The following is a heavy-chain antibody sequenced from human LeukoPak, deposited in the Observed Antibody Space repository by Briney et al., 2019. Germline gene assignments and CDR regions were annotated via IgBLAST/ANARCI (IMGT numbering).Heavy chain of an antibody. CDR3: ARGAVVAATRVYYYYMDV. Sequence: PSETLSLTCAVYGGSFSGYYWSWIRQPPGKGLEWIGEINHSGSTNYNPSLKSRVTISVDTSKNQFSLKLSSVTAADTAVYYCARGAVVAATRVYYYYMDVWGKGTTVTVS. CDR1: GGSFSGYY. V-gene: IGHV4-34*01. J-gene: IGHJ6*03. D-gene: IGHD2-15*01. CDR2: INHSGST.